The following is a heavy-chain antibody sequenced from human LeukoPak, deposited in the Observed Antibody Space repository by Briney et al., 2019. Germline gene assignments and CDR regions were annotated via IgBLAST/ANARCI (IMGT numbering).Heavy chain of an antibody. CDR2: IYYSGST. CDR1: GGSISSYY. D-gene: IGHD5-12*01. Sequence: SETLSLTCTVSGGSISSYYWSWIRQPPGKGLEWIGYIYYSGSTNYNPSLKSRVTISVDTSKNQFSLKLSSVTAADTAVYYCARVRGYTSGYYYYYMDVWGKGTTVTVSS. V-gene: IGHV4-59*01. J-gene: IGHJ6*03. CDR3: ARVRGYTSGYYYYYMDV.